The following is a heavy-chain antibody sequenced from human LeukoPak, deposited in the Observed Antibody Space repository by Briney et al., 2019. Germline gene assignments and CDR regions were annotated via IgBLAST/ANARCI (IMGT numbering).Heavy chain of an antibody. Sequence: PSETLSLTCTVSGGSVGSGSYYWSWIRQPPGKGLEWIGYIYYGGSTNYNPSLKSRVTISVDTSKNQFSLKLSSVTAADTAVYYCAREPVTTFYYFDYWGQGTLVTVSS. V-gene: IGHV4-61*01. CDR2: IYYGGST. CDR3: AREPVTTFYYFDY. CDR1: GGSVGSGSYY. J-gene: IGHJ4*02. D-gene: IGHD4-17*01.